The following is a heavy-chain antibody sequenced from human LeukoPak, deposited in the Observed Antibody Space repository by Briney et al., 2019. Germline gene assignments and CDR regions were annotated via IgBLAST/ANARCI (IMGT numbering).Heavy chain of an antibody. CDR2: INHNGST. J-gene: IGHJ4*02. Sequence: SETLSLTCTVSGGSISSYYWSWIRQPPAKGLELIGEINHNGSTNYNPSLKSRVTISVATSKNQFSLKLSSVTAADTAVYYCARARALLWFGELLYSVRPNFDYWGQGTLVTVSS. CDR3: ARARALLWFGELLYSVRPNFDY. CDR1: GGSISSYY. D-gene: IGHD3-10*01. V-gene: IGHV4-34*01.